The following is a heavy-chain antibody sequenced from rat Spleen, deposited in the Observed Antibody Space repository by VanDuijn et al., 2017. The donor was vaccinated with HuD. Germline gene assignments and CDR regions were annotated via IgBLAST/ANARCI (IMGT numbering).Heavy chain of an antibody. CDR1: GFSLPSYH. Sequence: QVQLKESGPGVVQPSQTLSLTCTVSGFSLPSYHVSWVRQPPGKSLVWMGIIWAGGGTNYNSAVQSRLSISRDTSKSQVFLKMNSLHPEDTGTYYCARHLRVASGVMDAWGQGASVTVSS. CDR2: IWAGGGT. J-gene: IGHJ4*01. CDR3: ARHLRVASGVMDA. D-gene: IGHD1-11*01. V-gene: IGHV2-72*01.